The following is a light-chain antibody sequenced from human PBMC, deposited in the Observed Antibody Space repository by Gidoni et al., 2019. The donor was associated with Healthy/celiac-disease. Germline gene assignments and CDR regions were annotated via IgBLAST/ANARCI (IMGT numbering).Light chain of an antibody. V-gene: IGKV1-9*01. CDR1: QVISSY. J-gene: IGKJ5*01. CDR3: QQINSYPIT. CDR2: AAS. Sequence: IPLTQSPSYLSSSVGDRVTITCRSSQVISSYLAWYQQKPGKAPKLLTYAASTLKSGVPSRFSSSGSGKDFTITISSLQHEDGANYYCQQINSYPITFGQGTRLEIK.